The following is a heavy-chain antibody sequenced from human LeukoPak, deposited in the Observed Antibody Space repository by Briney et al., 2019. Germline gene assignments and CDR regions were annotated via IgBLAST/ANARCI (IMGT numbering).Heavy chain of an antibody. CDR3: ARPVSRGYYDSSGGAFDI. CDR2: IYPGDSDT. Sequence: GESLKISCKGSGYSFTSYWVGWVRQMPGKGLEWMGIIYPGDSDTRYSPSFQGQVTISADKSISTAYLQWSSLKASDTAMYYCARPVSRGYYDSSGGAFDIWGQGTMVTVFS. V-gene: IGHV5-51*01. J-gene: IGHJ3*02. D-gene: IGHD3-22*01. CDR1: GYSFTSYW.